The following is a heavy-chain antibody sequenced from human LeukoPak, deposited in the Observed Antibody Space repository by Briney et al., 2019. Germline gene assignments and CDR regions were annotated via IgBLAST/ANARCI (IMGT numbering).Heavy chain of an antibody. D-gene: IGHD3-22*01. Sequence: ASVKVSCKASGYTFTGYHMHWVRQAPGQGLEWMGWINPNSGGTNYAQKFQGRVTMTRDTSISTAYMELSRLRSDGTAVYYCARAYDSSGYLFFDYWGQGTLVTVSS. CDR1: GYTFTGYH. V-gene: IGHV1-2*02. CDR3: ARAYDSSGYLFFDY. CDR2: INPNSGGT. J-gene: IGHJ4*02.